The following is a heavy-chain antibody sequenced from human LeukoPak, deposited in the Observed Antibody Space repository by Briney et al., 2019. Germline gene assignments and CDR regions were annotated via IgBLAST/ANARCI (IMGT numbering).Heavy chain of an antibody. J-gene: IGHJ4*02. CDR3: ARDLGEWLSLYYFDY. CDR1: GYTFTSYY. Sequence: ASVKVSCKASGYTFTSYYMHWVRQAPGRGLEWMGIINPSGGSTSYAQKFQGRVTMTRDTSTSTVYMELSSLRSEDTAVYYCARDLGEWLSLYYFDYWGQGTLVTVSS. CDR2: INPSGGST. D-gene: IGHD3-3*01. V-gene: IGHV1-46*01.